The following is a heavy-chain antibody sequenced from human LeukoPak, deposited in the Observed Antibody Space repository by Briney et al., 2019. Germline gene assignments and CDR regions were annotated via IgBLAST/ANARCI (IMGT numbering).Heavy chain of an antibody. D-gene: IGHD6-13*01. CDR3: ARAIAGSLFDI. V-gene: IGHV3-30*04. CDR1: GFTFSSYA. CDR2: ISYDGSNK. J-gene: IGHJ3*02. Sequence: GGSLRLSCAASGFTFSSYAMSWVRQAPGKGLEWVAVISYDGSNKYYADSVKGRFTISRDNSKNTLYLQMNSLRAEDTAVYYCARAIAGSLFDIWGQGTMVTVSS.